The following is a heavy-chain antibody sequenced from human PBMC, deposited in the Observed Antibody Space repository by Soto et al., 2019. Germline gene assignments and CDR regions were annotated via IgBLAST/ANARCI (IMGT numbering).Heavy chain of an antibody. V-gene: IGHV3-48*01. CDR2: ISSSSSTI. D-gene: IGHD2-15*01. Sequence: VQLVESGGGLVQPGGSLRLSCAASGFTFSSYSMNWVRQAPGKGLEWVSYISSSSSTIYYADSVKGRFTISRDNAKNSLYLQMNSLRAEGTAVYYCAREVWGEYCSGGSCYDDYWGQGTLVTVSS. CDR3: AREVWGEYCSGGSCYDDY. CDR1: GFTFSSYS. J-gene: IGHJ4*02.